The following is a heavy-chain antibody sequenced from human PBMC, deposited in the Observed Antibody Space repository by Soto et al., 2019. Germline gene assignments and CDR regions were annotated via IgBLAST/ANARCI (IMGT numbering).Heavy chain of an antibody. D-gene: IGHD3-10*01. CDR1: GYTFTSYG. CDR3: ARGVGSGSYYNQYNWFDP. V-gene: IGHV1-18*01. J-gene: IGHJ5*02. Sequence: ASVKVSCKASGYTFTSYGISWVRQAPGQGLEWMGWISAYNGNTNYAQKLQGRVTMTADTSTSTAYMELRSLRSDDTAVYYCARGVGSGSYYNQYNWFDPWGQGTLVTVSS. CDR2: ISAYNGNT.